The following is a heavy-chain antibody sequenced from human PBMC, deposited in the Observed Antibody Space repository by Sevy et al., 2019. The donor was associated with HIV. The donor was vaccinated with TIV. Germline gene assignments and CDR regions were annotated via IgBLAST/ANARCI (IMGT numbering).Heavy chain of an antibody. D-gene: IGHD6-6*01. CDR3: ARNRQYSSSSALDY. V-gene: IGHV6-1*01. Sequence: QSQTLSLTCAISGDSVSSNSAAWNWIRQSPSRGLEWLGRTYYRSKWYNVYAVSVKSRITINPDTSKNQFSLQLNSVTPEDTAVYYCARNRQYSSSSALDYWGQGTLVTVSS. J-gene: IGHJ4*02. CDR1: GDSVSSNSAA. CDR2: TYYRSKWYN.